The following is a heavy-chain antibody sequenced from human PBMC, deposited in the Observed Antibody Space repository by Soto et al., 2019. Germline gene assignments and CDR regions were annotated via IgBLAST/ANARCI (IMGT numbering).Heavy chain of an antibody. J-gene: IGHJ4*02. D-gene: IGHD2-15*01. CDR2: FDPEDGET. Sequence: ASVKVSCKVSGYTLTELSMHWVRQAPGKGLEWMGGFDPEDGETIYAQKFQGRVTMTEDTSTDTAYMELSSLRSEDTAVYYCATGYCSGGSCYELDYWGQGTLVTVSS. CDR1: GYTLTELS. V-gene: IGHV1-24*01. CDR3: ATGYCSGGSCYELDY.